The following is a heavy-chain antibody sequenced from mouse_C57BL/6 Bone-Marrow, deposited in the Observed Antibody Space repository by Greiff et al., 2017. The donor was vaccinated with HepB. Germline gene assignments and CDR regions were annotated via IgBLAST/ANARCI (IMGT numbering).Heavy chain of an antibody. J-gene: IGHJ2*01. V-gene: IGHV1-69*01. D-gene: IGHD1-2*01. CDR3: ARSTTAPFGY. CDR1: GYTFTSYW. CDR2: IDPSDSYT. Sequence: VQLQQSGAELVMPGASVKLSCKASGYTFTSYWMHWVKQRPGQGLEWIGEIDPSDSYTNYNQKFKGKSTLTVDKSSSTAYMQLSSLTSEDSAVYYCARSTTAPFGYWGQGTTLTVSS.